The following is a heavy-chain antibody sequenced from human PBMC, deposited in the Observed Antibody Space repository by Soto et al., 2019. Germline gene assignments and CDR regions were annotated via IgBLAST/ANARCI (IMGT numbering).Heavy chain of an antibody. CDR2: ISAYNGNT. D-gene: IGHD3-9*01. V-gene: IGHV1-18*04. CDR3: ARWNDILTGYYTFDY. Sequence: ASVKVSCKASGYTFTSYGISWVRQAPGQGLEWMGWISAYNGNTNYAQKLQGRVTMTTDTSTSTAYLELRSLRSDDTAVYYCARWNDILTGYYTFDYWGQGTLVTVSS. CDR1: GYTFTSYG. J-gene: IGHJ4*02.